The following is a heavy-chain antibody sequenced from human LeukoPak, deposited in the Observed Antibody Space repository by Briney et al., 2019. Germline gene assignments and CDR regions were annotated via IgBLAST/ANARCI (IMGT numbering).Heavy chain of an antibody. D-gene: IGHD3-22*01. CDR1: GFTFSSYW. V-gene: IGHV3-7*01. Sequence: GGSLRLSCAASGFTFSSYWMSWVRQAPGKGLEWVANIKQDGNEKYYVDSVKGRFTISRDNAKNSLYLQMNSLRAEDTAVYYCARSLLTYYYDSSGLDYWGQGTLVTVSS. CDR2: IKQDGNEK. CDR3: ARSLLTYYYDSSGLDY. J-gene: IGHJ4*02.